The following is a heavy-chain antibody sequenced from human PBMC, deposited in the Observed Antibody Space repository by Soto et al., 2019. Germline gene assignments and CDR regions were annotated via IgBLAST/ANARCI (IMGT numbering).Heavy chain of an antibody. CDR3: ARDVRVAGNSNWFDP. CDR1: GGSISSYY. CDR2: IYYSGST. Sequence: SETLSLTCTVSGGSISSYYWSWIRQPPGKGLEWIGYIYYSGSTNYNPSLKSRVTISVDTSKNQFSLKLSSVTAADTAVYYCARDVRVAGNSNWFDPWGQGTLVTVSS. J-gene: IGHJ5*02. D-gene: IGHD6-19*01. V-gene: IGHV4-59*01.